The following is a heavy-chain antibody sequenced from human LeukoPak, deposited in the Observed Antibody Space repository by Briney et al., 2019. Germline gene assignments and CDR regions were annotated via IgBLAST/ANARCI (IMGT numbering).Heavy chain of an antibody. V-gene: IGHV3-23*01. J-gene: IGHJ4*02. CDR1: GFTFSSYA. CDR2: ISGSGGST. CDR3: AKALSEWELLNFDY. D-gene: IGHD1-26*01. Sequence: GGYLRLYCAASGFTFSSYAMSWVRPAPGKGLEWVSAISGSGGSTYYADSVKGRFTISRDNSKNTLYLQMNSLRAEDTAVYYCAKALSEWELLNFDYWGQGTLVTVSS.